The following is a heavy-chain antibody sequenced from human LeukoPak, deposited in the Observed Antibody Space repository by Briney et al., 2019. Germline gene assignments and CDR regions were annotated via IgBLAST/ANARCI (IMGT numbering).Heavy chain of an antibody. Sequence: SETLSLTCAVYGGSFSGYYWSWIRQPPGKGLEWIGEINHSGSTNYNPSLKSRVTISVDTSKNQFSLKLSSVTAADTAVYYCARPPRDYWGQGTLVTVSS. CDR1: GGSFSGYY. CDR3: ARPPRDY. V-gene: IGHV4-34*01. CDR2: INHSGST. J-gene: IGHJ4*02.